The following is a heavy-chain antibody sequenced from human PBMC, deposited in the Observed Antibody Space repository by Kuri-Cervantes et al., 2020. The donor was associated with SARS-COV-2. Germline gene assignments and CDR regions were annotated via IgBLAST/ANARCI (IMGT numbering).Heavy chain of an antibody. V-gene: IGHV3-9*03. CDR2: ISWNSGSI. CDR1: GFTFDDYA. CDR3: AREGPYCGGDCCLDY. J-gene: IGHJ4*02. D-gene: IGHD2-21*01. Sequence: SLKISCAASGFTFDDYAMHWVRQAPGKGLEWVSGISWNSGSIGYADSVKGRFTISRDNAKNSLYLQMNSLRAEDMALYYCAREGPYCGGDCCLDYWGQGTLVTVSS.